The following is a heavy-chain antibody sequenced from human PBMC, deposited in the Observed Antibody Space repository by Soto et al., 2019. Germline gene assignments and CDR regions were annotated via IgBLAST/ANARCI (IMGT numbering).Heavy chain of an antibody. D-gene: IGHD3-10*01. J-gene: IGHJ3*02. V-gene: IGHV5-10-1*01. CDR3: ARSSPGITTDSFDI. CDR2: IDPSDSYT. CDR1: GYSFTSYW. Sequence: GESLKISCKGSGYSFTSYWITWVRQMPGEGLEWMGRIDPSDSYTNYSPSFRGHVTISADMSISTAYLQWSSLKASDTAMYYCARSSPGITTDSFDIWGQGTMVTVSS.